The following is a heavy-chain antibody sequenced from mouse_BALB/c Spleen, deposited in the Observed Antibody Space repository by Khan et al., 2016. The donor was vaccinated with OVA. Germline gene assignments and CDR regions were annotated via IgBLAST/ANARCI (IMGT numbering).Heavy chain of an antibody. CDR3: ARAGYGGFAY. J-gene: IGHJ3*01. V-gene: IGHV5-4*02. Sequence: EVELVESGGGLVKPGGSLKLSCAASGFTFSDYYMYRVRQTPEKRLEWVATISDGGSYTYYPDSVKGRFTISRDNAKNNLYLQMSSLKSVDTAMYYCARAGYGGFAYWGQGTLVTVSA. CDR2: ISDGGSYT. D-gene: IGHD1-1*02. CDR1: GFTFSDYY.